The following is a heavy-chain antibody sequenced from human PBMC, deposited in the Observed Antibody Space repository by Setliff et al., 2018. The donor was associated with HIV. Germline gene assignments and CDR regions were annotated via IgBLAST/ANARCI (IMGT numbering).Heavy chain of an antibody. J-gene: IGHJ4*02. CDR1: DGSFSSDY. V-gene: IGHV4-59*12. CDR3: ARDPNTGWYYLDF. CDR2: IYYSGST. D-gene: IGHD6-19*01. Sequence: PSETLSLTCTVSDGSFSSDYWTWIRQTPGKGLEWIGYIYYSGSTKYNPSLKSRLTMSVDSPGNHLSLTLTSVTAADTAVYYCARDPNTGWYYLDFWGPGALVTVSS.